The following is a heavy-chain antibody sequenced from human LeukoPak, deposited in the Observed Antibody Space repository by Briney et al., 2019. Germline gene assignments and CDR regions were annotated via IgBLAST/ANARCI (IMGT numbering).Heavy chain of an antibody. J-gene: IGHJ4*02. Sequence: GRSLRLSCAASEFTFSSYAMHWVRQAPGKGLEWVAVISYDGSNKYYADSVKGRFTISRDNSKNTLYLQMNSLRAEDTAVYYCASDTNFDWGQGTLVTVSS. CDR1: EFTFSSYA. D-gene: IGHD1-1*01. CDR2: ISYDGSNK. CDR3: ASDTNFD. V-gene: IGHV3-30-3*01.